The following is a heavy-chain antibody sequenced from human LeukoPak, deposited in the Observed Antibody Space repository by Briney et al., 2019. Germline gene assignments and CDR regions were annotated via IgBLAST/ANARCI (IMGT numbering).Heavy chain of an antibody. D-gene: IGHD3-3*01. V-gene: IGHV3-9*01. Sequence: PGRSLRLSCAASGFTFDDYAMHWVRQAPGKGLEWVSSISWDSGHSVHADAVQGRFTISRDNAKNSLYLQMNNLRPEDTALYYCAKDIDYDFWSGYPFDYWGQGTLVTVSS. CDR1: GFTFDDYA. J-gene: IGHJ4*02. CDR2: ISWDSGHS. CDR3: AKDIDYDFWSGYPFDY.